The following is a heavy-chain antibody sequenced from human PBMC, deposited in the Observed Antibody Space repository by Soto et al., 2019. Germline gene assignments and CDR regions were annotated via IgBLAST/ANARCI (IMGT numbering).Heavy chain of an antibody. CDR2: ISSSGGAT. CDR3: VKAPPFARWGLPYYFDS. J-gene: IGHJ4*02. Sequence: VGSLRLSCSASGFTFSTYFMCWVRHIPGKGLEYFSAISSSGGATHYADSVKGRLTISRDNSKNILYLQMSSLRPEDTAVYYYVKAPPFARWGLPYYFDSWGQGTLVTVSS. CDR1: GFTFSTYF. D-gene: IGHD1-26*01. V-gene: IGHV3-64D*08.